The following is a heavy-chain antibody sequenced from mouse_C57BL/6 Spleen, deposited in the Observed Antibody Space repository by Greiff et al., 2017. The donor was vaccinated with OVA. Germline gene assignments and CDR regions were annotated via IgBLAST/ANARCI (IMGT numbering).Heavy chain of an antibody. CDR2: IYPGDGDT. J-gene: IGHJ2*01. V-gene: IGHV1-82*01. CDR1: GYAFSSSW. Sequence: QVQLQQSGPELVKPGASVKISCKASGYAFSSSWMNWVKQRPGRGLEWIGRIYPGDGDTNYNWKFKGKATLTADKSSSTAYMQLSSLTSEDSAVYFCARWGFYYFDYWGQGTTLTVSS. CDR3: ARWGFYYFDY.